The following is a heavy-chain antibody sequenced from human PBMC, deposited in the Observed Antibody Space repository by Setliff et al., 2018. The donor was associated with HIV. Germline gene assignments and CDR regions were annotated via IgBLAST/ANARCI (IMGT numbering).Heavy chain of an antibody. D-gene: IGHD3-10*01. Sequence: GGSLRLSCAASGFTVSTNYMNWVRPAPGKGLQWVSVLYSGGYTDHADSVKGRFTISRDNSKSTLYLQMNSLRPEDTAVYYCARQAYDINMVRGVIAPRFHYYMDVWGEGTTVTVSS. V-gene: IGHV3-66*02. J-gene: IGHJ6*03. CDR3: ARQAYDINMVRGVIAPRFHYYMDV. CDR1: GFTVSTNY. CDR2: LYSGGYT.